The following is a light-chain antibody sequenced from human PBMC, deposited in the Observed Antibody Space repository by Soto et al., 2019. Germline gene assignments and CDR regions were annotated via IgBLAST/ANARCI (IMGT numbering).Light chain of an antibody. CDR1: QSVSSTY. CDR3: QRYDISPFP. V-gene: IGKV3-20*01. Sequence: EIVLTQSPATLPLSPGERATLSCRASQSVSSTYLAWYQQKPGQAPRLLIYGASSRATGIPDRFSGSGSGTDFTLTISRLEPEDFAVYYCQRYDISPFPFGQGTKLEIK. CDR2: GAS. J-gene: IGKJ2*01.